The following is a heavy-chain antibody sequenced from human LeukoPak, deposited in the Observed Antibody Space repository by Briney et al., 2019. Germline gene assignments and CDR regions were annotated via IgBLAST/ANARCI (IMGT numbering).Heavy chain of an antibody. CDR3: AKDRGGSSELGDAFDV. D-gene: IGHD1-26*01. Sequence: GGSLRVSCAASGFTFSSYSMNWVRQAPGKGLEWVSSITSGGIYIYYADSVKGRFTISRDNAKNSLFLQMNSLRVEDTALYYCAKDRGGSSELGDAFDVWGQGTMVRVSS. V-gene: IGHV3-21*04. CDR1: GFTFSSYS. J-gene: IGHJ3*01. CDR2: ITSGGIYI.